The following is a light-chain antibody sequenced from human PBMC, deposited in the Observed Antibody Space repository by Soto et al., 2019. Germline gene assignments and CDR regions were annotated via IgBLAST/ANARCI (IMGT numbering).Light chain of an antibody. J-gene: IGKJ5*01. V-gene: IGKV3-15*01. CDR1: QSVSSN. Sequence: EIVMKQSPATLSVSPGERATLSCRASQSVSSNLAWYQQKPGQAPRLLIYGASTRATGIPARFSGSGSGTEFTLTISSLQSEDFAVYYCQQRSNWVTFGQGTRLEI. CDR2: GAS. CDR3: QQRSNWVT.